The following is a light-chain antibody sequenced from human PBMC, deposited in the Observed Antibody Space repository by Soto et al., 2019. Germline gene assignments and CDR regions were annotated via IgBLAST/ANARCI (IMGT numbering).Light chain of an antibody. CDR3: QQYDSSWT. Sequence: EIVLTQSPGTLSLSPGERATLSCRASQSVSSSYLAWYQQKPGQAPRLLIYGASSRATGIPDRFSGSGSGTDFTLTISRLEPEDFAVYYCQQYDSSWTFGQGTEVEIK. CDR2: GAS. J-gene: IGKJ1*01. CDR1: QSVSSSY. V-gene: IGKV3-20*01.